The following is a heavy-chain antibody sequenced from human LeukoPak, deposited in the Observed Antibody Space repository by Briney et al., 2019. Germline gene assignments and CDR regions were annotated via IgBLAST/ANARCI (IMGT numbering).Heavy chain of an antibody. CDR1: GGSFSGYY. CDR3: ASLGERDYYFDY. CDR2: INHSGST. D-gene: IGHD1-1*01. J-gene: IGHJ4*02. Sequence: SETLSLTCAVYGGSFSGYYWSWIRQPPGKGLEWIGEINHSGSTNYNPSLKSRVTISVDTSKNQFSLKLSSVTAADTAVYYCASLGERDYYFDYWGQGTLVTVSS. V-gene: IGHV4-34*01.